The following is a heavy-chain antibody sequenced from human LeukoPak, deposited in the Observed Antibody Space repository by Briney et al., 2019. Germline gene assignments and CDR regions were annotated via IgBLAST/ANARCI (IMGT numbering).Heavy chain of an antibody. CDR3: ARSDQHYGMDV. CDR1: GGSISSYY. J-gene: IGHJ6*02. CDR2: IYYSGST. D-gene: IGHD2-2*01. V-gene: IGHV4-59*01. Sequence: PSETLSLTCTVSGGSISSYYWSWIRQPPGKGLEWIGYIYYSGSTNYNPSLKSRVTISVDTSKNQFSLKLSSVTAADTAVYYWARSDQHYGMDVWGQGNTVTGSS.